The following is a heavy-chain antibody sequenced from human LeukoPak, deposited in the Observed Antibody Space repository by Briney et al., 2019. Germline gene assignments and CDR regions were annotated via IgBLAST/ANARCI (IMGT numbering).Heavy chain of an antibody. Sequence: SETLSLTCTVSGGSVSGGSYYWSWIRQPPGKGLEWIGYIYYSGSTNYNPSLKSRVTISVDTSKNQFSLKLSSVTAADTAVYYCARDRDYYDSSGYYLHDAFDIWGQGTMVTVSS. CDR1: GGSVSGGSYY. D-gene: IGHD3-22*01. V-gene: IGHV4-61*01. CDR2: IYYSGST. J-gene: IGHJ3*02. CDR3: ARDRDYYDSSGYYLHDAFDI.